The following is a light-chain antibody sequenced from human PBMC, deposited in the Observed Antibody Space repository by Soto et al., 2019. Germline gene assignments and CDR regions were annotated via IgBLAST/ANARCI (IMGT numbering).Light chain of an antibody. J-gene: IGKJ1*01. CDR3: QQYNTWPWT. CDR1: KSLSSN. CDR2: GAS. V-gene: IGKV3-15*01. Sequence: TQSPATVSVSPGEIATVSCRASKSLSSNLAWYQQKPGQAPRLLILGASERVNGIPARFSGSGSGIEFTLSINSLQSDDFSFYYCQQYNTWPWTFGQGTKVEI.